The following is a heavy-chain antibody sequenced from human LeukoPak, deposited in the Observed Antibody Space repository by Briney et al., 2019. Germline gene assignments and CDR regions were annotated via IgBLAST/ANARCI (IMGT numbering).Heavy chain of an antibody. CDR3: AKWGDFDVLTGYYVPDF. CDR2: ITGSGGNT. J-gene: IGHJ4*02. V-gene: IGHV3-23*01. D-gene: IGHD3-9*01. Sequence: GSLRLSCAASGFTFSNYAMSWVRQAPGKGLEWVSAITGSGGNTYYADSAKGRFTISRDNSKNTLYLQMDSLRDEDTAVYYCAKWGDFDVLTGYYVPDFWGQGTLVTVPS. CDR1: GFTFSNYA.